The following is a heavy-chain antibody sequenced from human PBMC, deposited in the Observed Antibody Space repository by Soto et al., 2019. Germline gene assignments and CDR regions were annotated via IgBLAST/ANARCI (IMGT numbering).Heavy chain of an antibody. CDR2: INAGNGNT. CDR1: GYTFTSYA. V-gene: IGHV1-3*01. J-gene: IGHJ1*01. Sequence: ASVKVSCKASGYTFTSYAMHWVRQAPGQRLKWMGWINAGNGNTKYSQKFQGRVTITRDTSASTAYMELSSLRSEDTAVYYCARDRSITMTVVVFAYFQHWGQGTLVTVSS. D-gene: IGHD3-22*01. CDR3: ARDRSITMTVVVFAYFQH.